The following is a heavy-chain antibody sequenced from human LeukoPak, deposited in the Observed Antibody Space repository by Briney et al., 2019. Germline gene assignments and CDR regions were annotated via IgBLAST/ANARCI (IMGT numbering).Heavy chain of an antibody. CDR3: AADTADCSSTSCYARDYYYYYGMDV. V-gene: IGHV1-58*01. J-gene: IGHJ6*02. Sequence: SLKVSCKASGFTFTSSAVQWVRQARGQRLEWIGWIVVGSGNTNYAQKFQGRVTITRDMSTSTAYMELSSLRSEDTAVYYCAADTADCSSTSCYARDYYYYYGMDVWGQGTTVTVSS. D-gene: IGHD2-2*01. CDR1: GFTFTSSA. CDR2: IVVGSGNT.